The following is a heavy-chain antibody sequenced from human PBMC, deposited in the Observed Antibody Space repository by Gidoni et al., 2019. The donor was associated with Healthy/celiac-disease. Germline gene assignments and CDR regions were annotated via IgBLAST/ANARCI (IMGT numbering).Heavy chain of an antibody. CDR3: AKWGEDGDYVYYYYYYGMDV. CDR1: GFTFSSYA. CDR2: ISGSGGST. V-gene: IGHV3-23*01. D-gene: IGHD4-17*01. J-gene: IGHJ6*02. Sequence: EVQLLESGGGLVQPGGSLRLSCAASGFTFSSYAMRWVRQAPGKGLEWVSAISGSGGSTYYADSVKGRFTISRDNSKNTLYLQMNSLRAEDTAVYYCAKWGEDGDYVYYYYYYGMDVWGQGTTVTVSS.